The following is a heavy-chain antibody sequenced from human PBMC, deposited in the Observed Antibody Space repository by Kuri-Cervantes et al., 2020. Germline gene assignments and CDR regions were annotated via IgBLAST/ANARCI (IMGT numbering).Heavy chain of an antibody. CDR3: ARIELGYQRTYYYNGMDV. D-gene: IGHD2-2*01. CDR1: GYTFTSYG. J-gene: IGHJ6*02. CDR2: ISAYNGNT. Sequence: ASVKVSCKASGYTFTSYGISWVRQAPGQGLEWMGWISAYNGNTNYAQKLQGRVTMTTDTSTSTAYMELRSLRSDDTAVYYCARIELGYQRTYYYNGMDVWGQGTTVTVSS. V-gene: IGHV1-18*01.